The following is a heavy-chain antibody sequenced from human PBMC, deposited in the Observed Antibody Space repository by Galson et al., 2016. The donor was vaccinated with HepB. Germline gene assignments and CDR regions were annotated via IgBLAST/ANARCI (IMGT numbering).Heavy chain of an antibody. CDR2: IETAGDT. V-gene: IGHV3-13*01. CDR3: ARGKSLLTMPWNYGLDV. CDR1: GFPFSIHD. J-gene: IGHJ6*04. Sequence: LRLSCAASGFPFSIHDMHWVRQAPGQGLEWVSAIETAGDTYYADSVKGRFTIPRENAKNSLYLQMSSLRAGDTAVYYCARGKSLLTMPWNYGLDVWGKGTTVSVSS. D-gene: IGHD4/OR15-4a*01.